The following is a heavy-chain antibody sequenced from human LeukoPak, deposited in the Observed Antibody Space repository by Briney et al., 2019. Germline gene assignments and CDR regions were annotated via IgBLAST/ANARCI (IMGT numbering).Heavy chain of an antibody. CDR3: ARFSRFTGYNWFDP. V-gene: IGHV4-34*01. J-gene: IGHJ5*02. CDR1: GGSFSGYY. CDR2: INHSGST. Sequence: SETLSLTCAVYGGSFSGYYWSWIRPPPGKGLEWIGEINHSGSTNYNPSLKSRVTISVDTSKNQFSLKLSSVTAADTAVYYCARFSRFTGYNWFDPWGQGTLVTVSS. D-gene: IGHD3-3*01.